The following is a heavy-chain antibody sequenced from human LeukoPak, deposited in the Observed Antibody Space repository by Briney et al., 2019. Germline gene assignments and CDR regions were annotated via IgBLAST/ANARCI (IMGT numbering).Heavy chain of an antibody. V-gene: IGHV1-18*01. CDR2: ISAYNGNT. CDR1: GYTGTSYG. Sequence: ASVKVSCKASGYTGTSYGISWVRQAPGQGLEWMGWISAYNGNTNYAQKLQGRVTMTTDTSTSTAYMELRSLRSDDTAVYYCARGYYDSSGYYSRGYWGQGTLVTVSS. D-gene: IGHD3-22*01. J-gene: IGHJ4*02. CDR3: ARGYYDSSGYYSRGY.